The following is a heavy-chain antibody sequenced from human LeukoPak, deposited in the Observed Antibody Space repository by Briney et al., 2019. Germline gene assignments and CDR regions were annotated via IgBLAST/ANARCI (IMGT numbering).Heavy chain of an antibody. CDR1: GGSVSSPNSY. Sequence: SETLSLTCTVSGGSVSSPNSYWSWIRQPPGKGLEWIGNVYYIGTTSYNSSLKSRVTIPVDTSKNQFSLKLSSVTAADTAVYYCARDGPDAFDIWGQGTMVTVSS. J-gene: IGHJ3*02. V-gene: IGHV4-61*01. CDR2: VYYIGTT. CDR3: ARDGPDAFDI.